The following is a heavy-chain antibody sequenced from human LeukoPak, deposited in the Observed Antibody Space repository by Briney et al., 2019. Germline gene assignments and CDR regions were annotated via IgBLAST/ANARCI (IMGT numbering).Heavy chain of an antibody. V-gene: IGHV3-33*01. CDR2: IWYDGSKK. Sequence: PGRSLRLSCAASGFTFSSYGMHWVRQAPGKGLEWGAVIWYDGSKKYYADSVKGRFTISRDNSKNTLYLQMNSLRAEETAVYYCARGLLWFGELSPTLDYWGQGTLVTVSS. CDR1: GFTFSSYG. CDR3: ARGLLWFGELSPTLDY. J-gene: IGHJ4*02. D-gene: IGHD3-10*01.